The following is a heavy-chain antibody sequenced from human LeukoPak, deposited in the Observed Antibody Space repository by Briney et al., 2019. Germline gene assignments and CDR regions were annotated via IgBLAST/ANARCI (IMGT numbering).Heavy chain of an antibody. V-gene: IGHV3-21*01. CDR2: ISSSSSYI. D-gene: IGHD4-17*01. CDR1: GFTFSSYS. Sequence: GGSLRLSCAASGFTFSSYSMNWVRQAPGKGLEWVSSISSSSSYIYYADSVKGRFTIPRDNAKNSLYLQMNSLRAEDTAVYYCARDIRSMTTDYWGQGTLVTVSS. CDR3: ARDIRSMTTDY. J-gene: IGHJ4*02.